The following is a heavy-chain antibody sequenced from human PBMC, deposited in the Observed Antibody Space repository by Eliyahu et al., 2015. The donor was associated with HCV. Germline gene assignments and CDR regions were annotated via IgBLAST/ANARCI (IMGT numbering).Heavy chain of an antibody. J-gene: IGHJ4*02. V-gene: IGHV3-66*01. CDR2: IYSGGNT. Sequence: EVQLVESGGGLVQPGGSLRLSCAASGFTVRSNYMSWVRQAPGKGLEWVSVIYSGGNTYYAEPVKGRFTISRDNSKNTLYLQMNSLRAEDTAVYYCARKHYYDTPFDYWGQGTLVTVSA. CDR3: ARKHYYDTPFDY. D-gene: IGHD3-22*01. CDR1: GFTVRSNY.